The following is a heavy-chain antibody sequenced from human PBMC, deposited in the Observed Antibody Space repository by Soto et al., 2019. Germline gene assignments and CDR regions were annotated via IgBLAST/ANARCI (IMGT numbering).Heavy chain of an antibody. CDR2: XNPXSXGX. D-gene: IGHD6-13*01. V-gene: IGHV1-2*04. CDR3: AAGYSLYYFDY. Sequence: ASVKVSCKASGYTFTGYYMHLVRQAPGQGLEWXGXXNPXSXGXNXXXXFQGWVTMTRDTSISTAYMELSRLRSDDTAVYYCAAGYSLYYFDYWGQGTLVTVSS. J-gene: IGHJ4*02. CDR1: GYTFTGYY.